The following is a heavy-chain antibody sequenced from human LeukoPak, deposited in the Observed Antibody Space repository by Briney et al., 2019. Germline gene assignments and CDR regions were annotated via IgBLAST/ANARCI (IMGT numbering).Heavy chain of an antibody. CDR3: ARQYCSSTSCYDRDYYYGMDV. CDR2: ISYDGSNK. V-gene: IGHV3-30*04. CDR1: GFTFSSYA. D-gene: IGHD2-2*01. J-gene: IGHJ6*04. Sequence: GRSLRLSCAASGFTFSSYAMHWVRQAPGKGLEWVAVISYDGSNKYYADSVKGRFTISRDNSKNTLYLQMNSLRAEDTAVYYCARQYCSSTSCYDRDYYYGMDVWGKGTTVTVSS.